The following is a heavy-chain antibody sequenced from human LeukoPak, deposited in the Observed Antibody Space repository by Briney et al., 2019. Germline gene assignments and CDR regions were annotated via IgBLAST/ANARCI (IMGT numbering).Heavy chain of an antibody. CDR3: ASQIPGHAGWFDP. Sequence: ASVKVSCKASGYTFTRYVISWVRQAPGQGLEWMGWISAHNGNTKYAQKFQCRVTMTKDTSPSTAYMALRSLRSGDTAVYYCASQIPGHAGWFDPWGQGTLVTVSS. D-gene: IGHD2-21*01. J-gene: IGHJ5*02. CDR2: ISAHNGNT. CDR1: GYTFTRYV. V-gene: IGHV1-18*01.